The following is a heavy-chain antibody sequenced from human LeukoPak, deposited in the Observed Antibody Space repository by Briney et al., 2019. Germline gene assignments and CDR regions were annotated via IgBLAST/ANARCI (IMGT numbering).Heavy chain of an antibody. CDR3: VRETLDS. V-gene: IGHV1-8*03. CDR2: TNPNSGNT. CDR1: GYTFTSYD. Sequence: GASVKVSCKASGYTFTSYDVNWVRQATGQGLEWVGYTNPNSGNTGYAQNFQGRVTFTTDTSISTAYMDLSSLRSDDTAVYYCVRETLDSWGQGTLVTVSS. J-gene: IGHJ4*02.